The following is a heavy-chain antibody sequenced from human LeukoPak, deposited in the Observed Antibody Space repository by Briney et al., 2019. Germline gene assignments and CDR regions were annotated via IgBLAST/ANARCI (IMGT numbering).Heavy chain of an antibody. CDR2: IYTSGST. V-gene: IGHV4-4*09. D-gene: IGHD5-18*01. CDR1: GGSISSYY. J-gene: IGHJ4*02. CDR3: ARGSGYSYGVADY. Sequence: PSETLSLTCTVSGGSISSYYWSWIRQPPGKGLEWIGYIYTSGSTNYNPSLRSRVTISVDTSKNQFSLKLSSVTAADTAVYYCARGSGYSYGVADYWGQGTLVTVSS.